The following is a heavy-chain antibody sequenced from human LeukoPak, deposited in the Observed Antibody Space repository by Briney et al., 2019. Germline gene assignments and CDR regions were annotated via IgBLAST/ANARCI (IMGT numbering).Heavy chain of an antibody. CDR3: ARGGKYSSSWSLFDY. CDR1: GFTFSSYS. CDR2: ISSSSSYI. J-gene: IGHJ4*02. V-gene: IGHV3-21*01. D-gene: IGHD6-13*01. Sequence: GGSLRLSCAASGFTFSSYSMNWVRQAPGKGLEWVSSISSSSSYIYYADSVKGRFTISRDNAKNSLYLQMNSLRAEDTAVYYCARGGKYSSSWSLFDYWGQGTLVTVSS.